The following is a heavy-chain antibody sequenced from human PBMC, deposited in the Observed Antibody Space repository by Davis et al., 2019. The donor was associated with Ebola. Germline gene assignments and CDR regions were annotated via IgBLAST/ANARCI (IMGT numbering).Heavy chain of an antibody. CDR1: GFTFSSYG. CDR2: IWYDGSKK. V-gene: IGHV3-33*01. Sequence: GESLKISCAASGFTFSSYGMHWVRQAPGKGLEWVAVIWYDGSKKYYADSVKGRFTISRDNSKNTLYLQMNSLRAEDTAVYYCARVSSGGDFDYWGQGILVTISS. D-gene: IGHD1-26*01. J-gene: IGHJ4*02. CDR3: ARVSSGGDFDY.